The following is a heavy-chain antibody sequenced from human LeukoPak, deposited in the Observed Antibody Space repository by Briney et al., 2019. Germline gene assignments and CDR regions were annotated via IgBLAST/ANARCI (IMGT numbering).Heavy chain of an antibody. D-gene: IGHD1-7*01. CDR3: ARAGLYNWNYEGTAYFDY. CDR1: GFTFSRYS. V-gene: IGHV3-21*04. J-gene: IGHJ4*02. CDR2: ISSSSSYI. Sequence: GGSLRLSCAASGFTFSRYSMNWVRQAPGKGLEWVSSISSSSSYIYYADSVKGRFTISRDNSKNTLYLQMNSLRAEDTALYYCARAGLYNWNYEGTAYFDYWGQGTLVTVSS.